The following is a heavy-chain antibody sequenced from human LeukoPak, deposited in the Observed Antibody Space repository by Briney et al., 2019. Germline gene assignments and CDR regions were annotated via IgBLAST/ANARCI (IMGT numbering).Heavy chain of an antibody. V-gene: IGHV4-59*12. CDR3: ARDKSYDY. Sequence: SETLSLTCTVSGGSINSYYWSWIRQPPGKGLEWIGYIYYSGSTYYNPSLKSRVTISVDRSKNQFSLKLSSVTAADTAVYYCARDKSYDYWGQGTLVTVSS. CDR2: IYYSGST. J-gene: IGHJ4*02. CDR1: GGSINSYY.